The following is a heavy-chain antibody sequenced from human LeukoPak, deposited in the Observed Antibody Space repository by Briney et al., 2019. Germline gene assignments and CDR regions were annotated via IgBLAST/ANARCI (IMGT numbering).Heavy chain of an antibody. CDR2: ISSGSNYI. V-gene: IGHV3-11*06. CDR1: GFTFSDYY. Sequence: GGSLRLSCAASGFTFSDYYMSWIRQAPGKGLEWVSSISSGSNYIYYADSVKGRFTISRDNAKNSLYLQMNSLRAEDTAVYYCARDPSSGWYLKGWFDPWGQGTLVTVSS. D-gene: IGHD6-19*01. CDR3: ARDPSSGWYLKGWFDP. J-gene: IGHJ5*02.